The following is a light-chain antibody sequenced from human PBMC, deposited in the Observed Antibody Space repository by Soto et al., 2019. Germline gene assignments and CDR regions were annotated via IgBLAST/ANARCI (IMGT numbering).Light chain of an antibody. V-gene: IGLV2-14*01. CDR2: EVS. CDR1: ISDVGGYNY. J-gene: IGLJ1*01. Sequence: QSALTQPASVSGSPGQSITISCTGTISDVGGYNYVSWYQQHPGKAPKLMIYEVSNRPSGVSNRFSGSKSGNTASLTISGLQAEDESDYFCRSYTSSGTYVFGTGTKLTVL. CDR3: RSYTSSGTYV.